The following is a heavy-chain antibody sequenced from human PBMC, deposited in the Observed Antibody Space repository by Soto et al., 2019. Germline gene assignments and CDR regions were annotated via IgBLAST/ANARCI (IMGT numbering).Heavy chain of an antibody. CDR1: GYTFTGHY. Sequence: QVQLVQSGAEVKKSGASVKVSCKASGYTFTGHYIHWVRQAPGQGPEWEGEIGPNKGHTKCAQKFQGRVTRTRDTSLSTVYMELSHLSPDDTAVYYCGRGRSGELVVFYWGQGTLVTVYS. D-gene: IGHD1-7*01. J-gene: IGHJ4*02. CDR3: GRGRSGELVVFY. CDR2: IGPNKGHT. V-gene: IGHV1-2*02.